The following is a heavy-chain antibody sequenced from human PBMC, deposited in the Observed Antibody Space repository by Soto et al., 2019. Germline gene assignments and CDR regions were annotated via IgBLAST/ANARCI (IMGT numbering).Heavy chain of an antibody. V-gene: IGHV4-61*01. J-gene: IGHJ3*02. Sequence: SSETLSLTCTVSGGSVSSGSYYWSWIRQPPGKGLEWIGYIYYSGSTNYNPSLKSRVTISVDTSKNQFSLKLSSVTAADTAVYYCARVIAAAANDAFDIWGQGTMVTVSS. D-gene: IGHD6-13*01. CDR1: GGSVSSGSYY. CDR2: IYYSGST. CDR3: ARVIAAAANDAFDI.